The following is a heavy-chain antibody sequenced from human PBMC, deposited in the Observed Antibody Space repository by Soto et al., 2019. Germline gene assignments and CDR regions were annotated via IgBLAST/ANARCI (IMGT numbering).Heavy chain of an antibody. J-gene: IGHJ4*02. V-gene: IGHV1-2*04. Sequence: QVPLVQSGAEVKKPGASVKVSCKASGYTFTGYYMHWVRQAPGQGLEWMGWINPNSGGTNYAQKFQGWVTMTRDTSISTAYMELSRPRSDDTAVYYCARGGTSIAVAGTGIDYWGQGTLVTVSS. CDR1: GYTFTGYY. CDR2: INPNSGGT. CDR3: ARGGTSIAVAGTGIDY. D-gene: IGHD6-19*01.